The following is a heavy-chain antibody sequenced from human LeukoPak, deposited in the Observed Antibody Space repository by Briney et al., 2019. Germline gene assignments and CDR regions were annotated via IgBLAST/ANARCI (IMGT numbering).Heavy chain of an antibody. CDR1: GGSISSGYY. CDR3: ATPDVDASDAFDI. CDR2: IYHSGST. Sequence: SETLSLTCTVSGGSISSGYYWGWIRQPPGKGLEWIGSIYHSGSTYYNPSLKSRVTISVDTSKNQFSLKLSSVTAADTAVYYCATPDVDASDAFDIWGQGTMVTVSS. J-gene: IGHJ3*02. V-gene: IGHV4-38-2*02. D-gene: IGHD3/OR15-3a*01.